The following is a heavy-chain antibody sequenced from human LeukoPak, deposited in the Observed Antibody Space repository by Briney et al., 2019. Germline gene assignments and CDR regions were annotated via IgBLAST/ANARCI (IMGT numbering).Heavy chain of an antibody. CDR1: GYSLGKNYY. V-gene: IGHV4-38-2*01. J-gene: IGHJ4*02. CDR3: ATVRPENSGSYYWDY. Sequence: SETLSLTCAVSGYSLGKNYYWGWIRQSPGKGLEWSGRIYGRASTSYNPSLMNRVTMSVDTSKNHSSLQLTSVTAADTAVYYCATVRPENSGSYYWDYWGQGTLVTVSS. D-gene: IGHD1-26*01. CDR2: IYGRAST.